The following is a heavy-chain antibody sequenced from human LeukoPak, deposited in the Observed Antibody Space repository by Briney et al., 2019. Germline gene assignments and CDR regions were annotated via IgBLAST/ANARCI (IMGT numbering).Heavy chain of an antibody. V-gene: IGHV3-64*01. CDR3: ARDLRPANL. D-gene: IGHD1-7*01. J-gene: IGHJ4*01. Sequence: GGSLRLSCAASGFTFSTYAMHWVRQAPGKGLEYVSAISSNGGSTYYANSVKGRFTISRDNSKDTLSLQMGSLRAEDMAVYYCARDLRPANLWGQGTLVTVSS. CDR1: GFTFSTYA. CDR2: ISSNGGST.